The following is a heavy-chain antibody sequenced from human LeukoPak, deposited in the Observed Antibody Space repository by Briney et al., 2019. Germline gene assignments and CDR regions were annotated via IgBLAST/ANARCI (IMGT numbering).Heavy chain of an antibody. J-gene: IGHJ4*02. V-gene: IGHV3-30-3*01. D-gene: IGHD1-26*01. CDR1: RISFSSFA. CDR3: ARVVGTVPYFDS. CDR2: ISYDGSDK. Sequence: PGKSLRLSWAVYRISFSSFAMGWVRQAPGKGLECVAIISYDGSDKYYADSVTGRFTISRDDSKNTLYLQMNSLRVEDTGVYYWARVVGTVPYFDSWGQGTLVTVSS.